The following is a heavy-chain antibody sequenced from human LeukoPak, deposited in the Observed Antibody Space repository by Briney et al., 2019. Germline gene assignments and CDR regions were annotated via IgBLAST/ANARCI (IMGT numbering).Heavy chain of an antibody. CDR3: ASLYSGYGSPHNWFDP. CDR1: GGTFSSYA. V-gene: IGHV1-69*04. D-gene: IGHD5-12*01. Sequence: ASVKVSCKASGGTFSSYAVSWVRPAPGQGLEWMGRIIPILGIANYAQKFQGRVTITADKSTSTAYMELSSLRSEDTAVYYCASLYSGYGSPHNWFDPWGQGTLVTVSS. CDR2: IIPILGIA. J-gene: IGHJ5*02.